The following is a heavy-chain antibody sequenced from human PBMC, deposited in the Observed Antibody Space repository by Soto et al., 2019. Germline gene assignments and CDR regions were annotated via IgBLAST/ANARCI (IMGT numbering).Heavy chain of an antibody. J-gene: IGHJ6*02. CDR1: GFTFSSYA. Sequence: QVQLVESGGGVVQPGRSLRLSCAASGFTFSSYAMHWVRQAPGKGLEWVAVISYDGSNKYYADSVKGRFTISRDNSKNTRYLQMNSLRAEDTAVYYCARDGSYGLKAYYYYYGMDVWGQGTTVTVSS. D-gene: IGHD5-18*01. V-gene: IGHV3-30-3*01. CDR3: ARDGSYGLKAYYYYYGMDV. CDR2: ISYDGSNK.